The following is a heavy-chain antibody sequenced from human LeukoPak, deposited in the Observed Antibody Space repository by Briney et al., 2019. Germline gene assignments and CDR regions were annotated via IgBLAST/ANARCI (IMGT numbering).Heavy chain of an antibody. Sequence: GGSLRLSCAASGFTFSSYAMSWVRQAPGKGLEWVSAITGNGGSTFYADSVKGRFTISRDNSKNTLFLQMASLRADDTAVYFCAKPMREGNYGDYLIWGQGTLVTVSS. CDR1: GFTFSSYA. D-gene: IGHD4-17*01. CDR3: AKPMREGNYGDYLI. CDR2: ITGNGGST. V-gene: IGHV3-23*01. J-gene: IGHJ4*02.